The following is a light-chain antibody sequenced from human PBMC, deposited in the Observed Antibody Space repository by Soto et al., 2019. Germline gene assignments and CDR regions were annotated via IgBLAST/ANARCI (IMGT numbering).Light chain of an antibody. V-gene: IGKV3-20*01. CDR1: QSVSSSY. CDR2: GVS. Sequence: EMVLTQSPGTLSSSPGERATLSCRASQSVSSSYLAWYQQKPGQAPRLLIYGVSSRTTGIPDRFSGSWSGTDFSMTISTLEPEDFAVYYCQQYDYSPPTTFGQGTRLEIK. J-gene: IGKJ5*01. CDR3: QQYDYSPPTT.